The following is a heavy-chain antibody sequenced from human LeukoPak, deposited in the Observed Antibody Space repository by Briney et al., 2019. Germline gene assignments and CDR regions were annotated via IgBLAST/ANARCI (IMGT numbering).Heavy chain of an antibody. V-gene: IGHV5-51*01. CDR3: ARGEVYFDY. CDR1: GYTFISYW. J-gene: IGHJ4*02. Sequence: GESLKISCKVSGYTFISYWIGWVRQMPGRGLEWMGIINPGDSDTRYSPSFQGQVTISVDKSISTAYLQWGSLKALDTAMYYCARGEVYFDYWGQGTLVTVSS. CDR2: INPGDSDT.